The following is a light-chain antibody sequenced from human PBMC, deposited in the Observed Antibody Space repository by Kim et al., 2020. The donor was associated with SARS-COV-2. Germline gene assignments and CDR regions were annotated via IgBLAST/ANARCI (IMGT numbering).Light chain of an antibody. CDR2: DAS. Sequence: ASVGDRVSITCRSSQNINRWLAWYQQKPGKAPKVLIYDASTVETGVPSRFSGSGSGTDFTLTISSLQPDDFATYYCQHHNTYPITFGQGTRLEIK. CDR1: QNINRW. CDR3: QHHNTYPIT. V-gene: IGKV1-5*01. J-gene: IGKJ5*01.